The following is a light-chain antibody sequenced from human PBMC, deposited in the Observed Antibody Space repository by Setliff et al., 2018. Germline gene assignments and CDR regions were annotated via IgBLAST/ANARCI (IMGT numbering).Light chain of an antibody. V-gene: IGLV2-14*03. CDR1: SSDVGGYNH. CDR2: DVS. Sequence: QSALTQPASVSGSPGQSITISCTGSSSDVGGYNHVSWYQQHPGKAPKLMIYDVSNRPSGVSNRFSGSKSGNTASLTISGLQAEDETDYYCSSCASSSTLVFGGGTKVTVL. J-gene: IGLJ2*01. CDR3: SSCASSSTLV.